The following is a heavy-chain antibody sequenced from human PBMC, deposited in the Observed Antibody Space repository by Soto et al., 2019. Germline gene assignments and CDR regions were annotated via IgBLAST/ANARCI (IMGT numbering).Heavy chain of an antibody. CDR2: IYHSGST. Sequence: SSVTLSITCTVSGGSISSYYWSWIRQPPGKGLEWIGYIYHSGSTYYNPSLKSRVTISVDRSKNQFSLKLSSVTAADTAVYYCAAGGGLPRYYWGPGTLVTASS. V-gene: IGHV4-59*04. CDR3: AAGGGLPRYY. J-gene: IGHJ4*02. D-gene: IGHD5-12*01. CDR1: GGSISSYY.